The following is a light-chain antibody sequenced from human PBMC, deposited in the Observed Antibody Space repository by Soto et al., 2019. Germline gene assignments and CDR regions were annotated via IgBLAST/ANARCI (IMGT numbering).Light chain of an antibody. Sequence: EIVLTQSPGTLSLSPGERATLSCRANQSVSSSYLAWYQQKPGQAPRLLIYGASSRATGIPDRFSGSGSGTDFTLTISRLEPEDFAVYYCQQYGSSPWTVGQGTKVEIK. CDR1: QSVSSSY. J-gene: IGKJ1*01. V-gene: IGKV3-20*01. CDR2: GAS. CDR3: QQYGSSPWT.